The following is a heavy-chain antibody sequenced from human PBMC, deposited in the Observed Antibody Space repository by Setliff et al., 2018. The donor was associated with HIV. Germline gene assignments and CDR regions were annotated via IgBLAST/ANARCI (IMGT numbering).Heavy chain of an antibody. D-gene: IGHD3-10*01. Sequence: ASVKVSCKASGYTFTSYAMHWVRQAPGQRLEWMGWINAGNGNTKYSQKFQGRVTITRDTSASTAYMELSSLTSADTAVYYCASGKGVRGVIITGGLDVWGKGTTVTVSS. V-gene: IGHV1-3*01. CDR3: ASGKGVRGVIITGGLDV. J-gene: IGHJ6*04. CDR2: INAGNGNT. CDR1: GYTFTSYA.